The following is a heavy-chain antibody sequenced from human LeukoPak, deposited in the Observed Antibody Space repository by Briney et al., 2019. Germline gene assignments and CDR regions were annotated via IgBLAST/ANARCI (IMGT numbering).Heavy chain of an antibody. CDR1: GGTFSNYA. J-gene: IGHJ4*02. CDR3: ARDLGSGYYYDSSVYYSVGGRLGY. Sequence: GASVTVSYKASGGTFSNYAMSWVRQAPGQGREWMGRIIPILGIANYAQKFQGRVTITADKSTSTAYMELSSLRSEDTAVYYCARDLGSGYYYDSSVYYSVGGRLGYWGQGTLVTVSS. D-gene: IGHD3-22*01. V-gene: IGHV1-69*04. CDR2: IIPILGIA.